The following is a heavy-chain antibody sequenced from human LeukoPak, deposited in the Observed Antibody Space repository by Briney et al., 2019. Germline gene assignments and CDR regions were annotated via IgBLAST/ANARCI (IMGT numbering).Heavy chain of an antibody. CDR3: AKSSTYSGSLIDY. CDR2: ISGSGGST. V-gene: IGHV3-23*01. D-gene: IGHD1-26*01. CDR1: GFTFSSYA. Sequence: GSLRLSCAASGFTFSSYAMSWVRQAPGKGQEWVSSISGSGGSTYYADSVKGRFTISRDNSKNTLYLQVNSLRAEDTAVYYCAKSSTYSGSLIDYWGQGTLVSVSS. J-gene: IGHJ4*02.